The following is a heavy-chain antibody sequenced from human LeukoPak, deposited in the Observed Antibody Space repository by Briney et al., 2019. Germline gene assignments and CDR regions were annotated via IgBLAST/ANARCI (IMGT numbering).Heavy chain of an antibody. D-gene: IGHD1-26*01. CDR1: GGSVSSGSYY. Sequence: TLSLTCTVSGGSVSSGSYYWSWIRQPPGKALEWLALIDWDDDKYYSTSLKTRLTISKDTSKNQVVLTMTNMDPVDTATYYCARIYGGSYAGIDYWGQGTLVTVSS. CDR2: IDWDDDK. J-gene: IGHJ4*02. V-gene: IGHV2-70*01. CDR3: ARIYGGSYAGIDY.